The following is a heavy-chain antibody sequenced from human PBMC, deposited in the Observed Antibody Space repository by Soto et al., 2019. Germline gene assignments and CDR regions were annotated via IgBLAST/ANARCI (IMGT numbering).Heavy chain of an antibody. Sequence: QVQLVQSGAEVRKPGSAVRVSCKASGGTFNMYAMNWVRQAPGQGLEWMAGIIPIFDTPRYSQQFQGRVTITVDESTSTAYMELSSLRSEDTAIYYCARSLGSGGVIGGFDYWGQGTLVTVAS. CDR3: ARSLGSGGVIGGFDY. CDR2: IIPIFDTP. V-gene: IGHV1-69*01. J-gene: IGHJ4*02. D-gene: IGHD3-16*02. CDR1: GGTFNMYA.